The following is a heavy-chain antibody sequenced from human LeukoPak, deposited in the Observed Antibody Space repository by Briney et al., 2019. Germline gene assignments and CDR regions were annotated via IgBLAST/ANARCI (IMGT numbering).Heavy chain of an antibody. Sequence: GSLRLSCAASGFIFSNYGMNWVRQAPGKGLEWIGEINHSGSTNYNPSLKSRVTISVDTSKNQFSLKLSSVPAADTAVYYCARPRWGSSWYRGWFDPWGQGTLVTVSS. CDR3: ARPRWGSSWYRGWFDP. CDR2: INHSGST. V-gene: IGHV4-34*01. J-gene: IGHJ5*02. D-gene: IGHD6-13*01. CDR1: GFIFSNYG.